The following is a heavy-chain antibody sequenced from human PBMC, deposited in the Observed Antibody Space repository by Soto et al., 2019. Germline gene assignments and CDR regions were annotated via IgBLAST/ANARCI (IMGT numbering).Heavy chain of an antibody. CDR2: IRGDGSDK. D-gene: IGHD1-26*01. CDR1: GFTFGSDW. J-gene: IGHJ4*02. CDR3: ARWGATVSLGFDS. Sequence: EVQLVESGGDLVQPGGSLTLACAASGFTFGSDWMSWVRQTPGKGLEWVANIRGDGSDKYYVDSVKGRYTISRDNAKNSLYLHMNTLRDEVAVVYHCARWGATVSLGFDSSGQGTLVTVSS. V-gene: IGHV3-7*04.